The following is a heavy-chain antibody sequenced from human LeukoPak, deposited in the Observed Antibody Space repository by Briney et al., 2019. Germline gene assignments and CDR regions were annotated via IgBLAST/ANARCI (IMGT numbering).Heavy chain of an antibody. CDR3: ARGRGTVVTTFDY. CDR1: GGSFSGYY. V-gene: IGHV4-34*01. CDR2: INHSGST. J-gene: IGHJ4*02. D-gene: IGHD4-23*01. Sequence: SETLSLTCAVYGGSFSGYYWSWIRQPPGKGLEWIGEINHSGSTNYNPSLKSRVTISVDTSKNQFSLKLSSVTAADTAVYYCARGRGTVVTTFDYWGQGTLVTVSS.